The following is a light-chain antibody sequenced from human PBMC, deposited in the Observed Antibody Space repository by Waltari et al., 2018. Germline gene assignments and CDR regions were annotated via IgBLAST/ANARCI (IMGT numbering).Light chain of an antibody. CDR2: DNN. V-gene: IGLV1-51*01. CDR1: SSNVGRHY. J-gene: IGLJ2*01. Sequence: QSVLTQPPSVSAAPGQTVTISCSGSSSNVGRHYVSWYQQPPGAAPKLLIYDNNKRPSGIPDRFSGSTSGTSATLAITGLQTGDEADYYCGTWDRSLTASHVIFGGGTKLTVL. CDR3: GTWDRSLTASHVI.